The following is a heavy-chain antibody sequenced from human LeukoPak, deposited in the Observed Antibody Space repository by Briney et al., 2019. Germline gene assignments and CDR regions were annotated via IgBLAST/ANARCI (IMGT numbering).Heavy chain of an antibody. D-gene: IGHD6-13*01. Sequence: GGSLRLSCAASGFTFSSYAMSWVRQAPGKGLEWVSAISGSGGSTYYADSVKGRFTISGDNSKNTLYLQMNSLRAEDTAVYYCAKLGGYSSSWSYYYYYMDVWGKGTTVTVSS. CDR3: AKLGGYSSSWSYYYYYMDV. V-gene: IGHV3-23*01. CDR2: ISGSGGST. CDR1: GFTFSSYA. J-gene: IGHJ6*03.